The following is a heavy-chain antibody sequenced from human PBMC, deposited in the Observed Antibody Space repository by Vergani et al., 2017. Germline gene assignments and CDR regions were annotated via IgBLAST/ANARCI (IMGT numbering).Heavy chain of an antibody. CDR1: GFTFSSYW. D-gene: IGHD3-22*01. CDR2: IKQDGSEK. J-gene: IGHJ6*02. V-gene: IGHV3-7*01. CDR3: ARAPGGNYYDSSGYYYYYGMDV. Sequence: EVQLVESGGGLVQPGGSLRLSCAASGFTFSSYWMSWVRQAPGKGLEWVANIKQDGSEKYYVDSVKGLFTISRDNAKNPLYLQMNSLRAEDTAVYYCARAPGGNYYDSSGYYYYYGMDVWGQGTTVTVSS.